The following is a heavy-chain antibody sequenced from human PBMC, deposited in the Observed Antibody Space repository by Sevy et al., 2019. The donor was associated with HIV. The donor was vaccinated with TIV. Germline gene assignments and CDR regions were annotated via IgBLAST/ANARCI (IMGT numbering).Heavy chain of an antibody. CDR2: IYYTGST. D-gene: IGHD3-22*01. V-gene: IGHV4-61*01. Sequence: SETLSLTCTVSGGSVSSASYYWSWIRQSPGKGLEWIGYIYYTGSTNYNPSLKSRVTISLDMSKNQFSLKLSSVTAADTAVYYCARDLSITQSFHSSGYYQNEAFDIWGQGTMVTVSS. J-gene: IGHJ3*02. CDR1: GGSVSSASYY. CDR3: ARDLSITQSFHSSGYYQNEAFDI.